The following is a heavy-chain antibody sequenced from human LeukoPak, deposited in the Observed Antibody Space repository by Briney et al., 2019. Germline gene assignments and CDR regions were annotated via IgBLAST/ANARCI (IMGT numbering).Heavy chain of an antibody. CDR3: AKGKDSVAGATNDY. D-gene: IGHD6-19*01. CDR2: ISSSGTYK. V-gene: IGHV3-21*01. Sequence: GGSLRLSCAVSGFTFSSYSMSWVRQAPGKGLEWVSSISSSGTYKYYADSVKGRFTISRDNAKNSLSLQMNSLRAEDTAVYYCAKGKDSVAGATNDYWGQGTLVTVSS. CDR1: GFTFSSYS. J-gene: IGHJ4*02.